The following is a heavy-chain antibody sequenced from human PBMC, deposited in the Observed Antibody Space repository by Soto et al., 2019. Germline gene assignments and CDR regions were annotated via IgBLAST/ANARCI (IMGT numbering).Heavy chain of an antibody. Sequence: SETLSLTCTVSGGSISSSGYYWSWIRQPPGKGLEWIGYIYYSGSTYYNPSLKSRVTISVDTSKNQFSLKLSSVTAADTAVYYCARVRIFGFDYGMDVWGQGTTVTVSS. J-gene: IGHJ6*02. CDR2: IYYSGST. CDR3: ARVRIFGFDYGMDV. V-gene: IGHV4-30-4*01. D-gene: IGHD3-3*01. CDR1: GGSISSSGYY.